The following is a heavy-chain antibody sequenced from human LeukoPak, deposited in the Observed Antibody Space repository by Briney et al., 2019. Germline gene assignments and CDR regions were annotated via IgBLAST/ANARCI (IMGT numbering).Heavy chain of an antibody. J-gene: IGHJ4*02. CDR2: INPADSDA. D-gene: IGHD3-10*01. Sequence: GESLKISCKGSGYSFTNYWIGWVRQMAGEGLEWMGTINPADSDARYSPSSRGQVTISTDKSISTAYLQWSSLEASDTAMYYCARQIYAGSGSWFYWGQGTLVTVSS. CDR1: GYSFTNYW. V-gene: IGHV5-51*01. CDR3: ARQIYAGSGSWFY.